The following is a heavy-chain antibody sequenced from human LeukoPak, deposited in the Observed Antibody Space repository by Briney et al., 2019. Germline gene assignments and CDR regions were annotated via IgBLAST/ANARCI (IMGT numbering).Heavy chain of an antibody. CDR3: ARVVYGDYTYYYYYMDV. Sequence: GGSLRLSCAASGLTFSSYAMNWVRQAPGKGLEWVSYISSSSSTIYYADSVKGRFTISRDNAKNSLYLQMNSLRAEDTAVYYCARVVYGDYTYYYYYMDVWGKGTTVTVSS. J-gene: IGHJ6*03. CDR1: GLTFSSYA. V-gene: IGHV3-48*01. CDR2: ISSSSSTI. D-gene: IGHD4-17*01.